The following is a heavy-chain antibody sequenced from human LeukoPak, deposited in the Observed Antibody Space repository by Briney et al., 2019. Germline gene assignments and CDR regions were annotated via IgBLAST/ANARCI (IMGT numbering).Heavy chain of an antibody. J-gene: IGHJ5*02. CDR1: GFTFSSHA. D-gene: IGHD3-10*01. CDR3: ARGSGRLVRGAAGFEA. Sequence: GGSLRLSCAASGFTFSSHAMHWVRQAAGKGLEWVAVVSYDGSNKYYADSVKGRFTISRDNSKNTLYLQMNSLRTEDTAVYYCARGSGRLVRGAAGFEAWGQGTLVTVSS. CDR2: VSYDGSNK. V-gene: IGHV3-30-3*01.